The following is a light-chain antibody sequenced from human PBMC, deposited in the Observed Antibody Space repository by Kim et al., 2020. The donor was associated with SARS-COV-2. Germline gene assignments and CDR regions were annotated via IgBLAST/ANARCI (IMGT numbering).Light chain of an antibody. CDR2: SNS. CDR1: SSNIGSNA. V-gene: IGLV1-44*01. CDR3: AAWDNSLKGHV. Sequence: ELTQPPSSSGTPGQRVTISCSGSSSNIGSNAVNWYQQLPGAAPKLLIYSNSQRPSGVPDRFSGSRSGTSASLAISGLQSEDEADYHCAAWDNSLKGHVFGTGTKVTFL. J-gene: IGLJ1*01.